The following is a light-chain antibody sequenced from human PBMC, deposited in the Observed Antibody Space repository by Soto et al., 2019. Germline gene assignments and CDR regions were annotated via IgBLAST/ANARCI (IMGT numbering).Light chain of an antibody. CDR2: DDN. V-gene: IGLV1-51*01. J-gene: IGLJ3*02. CDR3: GTWDSSLSAAV. Sequence: QAVVTQPPSVSAAPGQKVTISCSGSTYNIENNYVSWYQQLPGTAPKLLIYDDNKRSSGIPDRFSGSKSGTSATLGITGLQTGDEADYYCGTWDSSLSAAVFGGGTKLTVL. CDR1: TYNIENNY.